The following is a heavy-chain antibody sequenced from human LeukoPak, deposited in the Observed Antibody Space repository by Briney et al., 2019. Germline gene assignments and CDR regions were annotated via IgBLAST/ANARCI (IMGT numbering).Heavy chain of an antibody. D-gene: IGHD2-2*01. V-gene: IGHV1-46*01. Sequence: GASVKVSCKTSGYTFTNYYIHWVRQVPGQGLEWMGIINPSSGSTTYAQTFQDRVNMTRDTSTTTFYMELSSLRAEDTAVYYCARDEGYCSRTSCYGASKGMDVWGQGTAVIVSS. CDR3: ARDEGYCSRTSCYGASKGMDV. CDR2: INPSSGST. CDR1: GYTFTNYY. J-gene: IGHJ6*02.